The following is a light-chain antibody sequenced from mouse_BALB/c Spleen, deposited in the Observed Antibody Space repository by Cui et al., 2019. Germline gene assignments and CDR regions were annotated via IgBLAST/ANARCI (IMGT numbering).Light chain of an antibody. CDR3: QQNNEDPPT. CDR1: ESVESYGNSF. CDR2: LAS. V-gene: IGKV3-10*01. J-gene: IGKJ1*01. Sequence: NIVLTQSPASLAVYLGQRATISCRASESVESYGNSFMHWYQQKPGQPPKLLIYLASNLESGVPARFSGSGSRTDFTLTIDPVEADDAATYYCQQNNEDPPTFGGGTKLEIK.